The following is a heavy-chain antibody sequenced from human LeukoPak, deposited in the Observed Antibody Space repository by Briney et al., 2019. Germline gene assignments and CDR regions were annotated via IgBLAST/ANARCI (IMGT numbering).Heavy chain of an antibody. D-gene: IGHD6-19*01. CDR1: GFTFRSYA. CDR2: ISSSGDRT. CDR3: ARDSSGCPHDS. J-gene: IGHJ4*02. V-gene: IGHV3-23*01. Sequence: GGSLRLSCAASGFTFRSYAMSWVRQAPGRGLEWVSSISSSGDRTDYADSVKGRFSISRDNSKNTLYLHINSLRADDTAVYYCARDSSGCPHDSWGQGTLVTVSS.